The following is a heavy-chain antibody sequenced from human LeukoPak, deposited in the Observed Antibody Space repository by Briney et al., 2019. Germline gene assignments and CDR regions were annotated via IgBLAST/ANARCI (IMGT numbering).Heavy chain of an antibody. CDR3: AVVLTGFP. V-gene: IGHV3-30-3*01. J-gene: IGHJ5*02. CDR2: ISYDGSNK. D-gene: IGHD3-9*01. Sequence: GRSLRLSCAASGFTLSSYAMHWVRQAPGKGLEWVAVISYDGSNKYYADSVKGRFTISRDNARNSLFLQMNSLRDEDTAVYYCAVVLTGFPWGQGTLVTVSS. CDR1: GFTLSSYA.